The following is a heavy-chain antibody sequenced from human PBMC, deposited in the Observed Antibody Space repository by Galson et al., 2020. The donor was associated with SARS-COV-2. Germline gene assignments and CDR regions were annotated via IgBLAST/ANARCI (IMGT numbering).Heavy chain of an antibody. CDR1: GYTFTGYY. Sequence: VSCKASGYTFTGYYLHWVRQAPGQGLEWMGWINPNSGGTNYAQKFQGRVTMTGDTSISTAYMELSSLRSDDTAVYFCARSCSSTTCFQTDGMDVWGQGTTVTVSS. D-gene: IGHD2-2*01. CDR2: INPNSGGT. V-gene: IGHV1-2*02. CDR3: ARSCSSTTCFQTDGMDV. J-gene: IGHJ6*02.